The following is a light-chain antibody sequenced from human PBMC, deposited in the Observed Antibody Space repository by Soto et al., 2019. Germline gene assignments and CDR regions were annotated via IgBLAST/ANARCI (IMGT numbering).Light chain of an antibody. J-gene: IGKJ1*01. CDR3: QQYISWWT. V-gene: IGKV1-5*03. CDR1: QSISSW. CDR2: KAS. Sequence: DIQMTQSPSTLSASVGDRVTITCRASQSISSWLAWYQQKPGKAPKLLIYKASSLESGVPSRFSGSGSGTEFTLTINSLQPDDFATYYRQQYISWWTFGQGTKVEIK.